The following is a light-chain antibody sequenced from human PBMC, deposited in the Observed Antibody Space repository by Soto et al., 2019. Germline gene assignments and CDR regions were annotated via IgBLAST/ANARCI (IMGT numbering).Light chain of an antibody. CDR2: SAS. J-gene: IGKJ1*01. V-gene: IGKV1-27*01. Sequence: DIQMTQSPSSLSASIGDRVTITCRASQGISYYLAWYQQKPGKVPKVLISSASALQSGVPSRFSGSGSVTDFTLTISSLQPEDVASYYCQKYNSAPPTFGQGTKVEIK. CDR1: QGISYY. CDR3: QKYNSAPPT.